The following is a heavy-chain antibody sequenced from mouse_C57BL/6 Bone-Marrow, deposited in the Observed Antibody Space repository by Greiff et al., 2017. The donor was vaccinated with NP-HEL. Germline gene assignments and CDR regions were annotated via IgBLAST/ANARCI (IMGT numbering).Heavy chain of an antibody. CDR3: TAMVRDYFDY. CDR1: GFTFSNYW. Sequence: EVKLMESGGGLVQPGGSMKLSCVASGFTFSNYWMNWVRQSPEKGLEWVAQIRLKSDNYATHYAESVKGRFTISRDDSKSSVYLQMNNLRAEDTGIYYCTAMVRDYFDYWGQGTTLTVSS. CDR2: IRLKSDNYAT. J-gene: IGHJ2*01. V-gene: IGHV6-3*01. D-gene: IGHD2-2*01.